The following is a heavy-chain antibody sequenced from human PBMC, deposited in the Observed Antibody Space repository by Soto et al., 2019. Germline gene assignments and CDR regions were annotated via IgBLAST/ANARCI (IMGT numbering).Heavy chain of an antibody. CDR3: ARDTVSYGDYYYYYGMAV. D-gene: IGHD4-17*01. Sequence: LRLSCAASGFTFSSYWMSWVRQAPGKGLEWVANIKQDGSEKYYVDSVKGRFTISRDNAKNSLYLQMNSLRAEDTAVYYCARDTVSYGDYYYYYGMAVWGQGTTVPVSS. J-gene: IGHJ6*02. CDR1: GFTFSSYW. V-gene: IGHV3-7*01. CDR2: IKQDGSEK.